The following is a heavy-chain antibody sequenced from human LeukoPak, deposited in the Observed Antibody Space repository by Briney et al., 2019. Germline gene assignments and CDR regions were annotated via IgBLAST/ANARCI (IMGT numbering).Heavy chain of an antibody. V-gene: IGHV3-48*03. CDR1: GFTFSSYE. CDR3: ARESIAVAGAPFDY. J-gene: IGHJ4*02. CDR2: ISSGSTI. Sequence: GGSLRLSCAASGFTFSSYEMNWVRQAPGKGLEWVSYISSGSTIYDADSVKGRLTISRDNAKNSLYLQMNSLRAEDTAVYYCARESIAVAGAPFDYWGQGTLVTVSS. D-gene: IGHD6-19*01.